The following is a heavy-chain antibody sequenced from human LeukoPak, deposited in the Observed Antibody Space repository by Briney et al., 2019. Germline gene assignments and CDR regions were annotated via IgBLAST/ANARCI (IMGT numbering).Heavy chain of an antibody. J-gene: IGHJ4*02. CDR2: INWNGGST. CDR3: AGGDRNGWYFDY. D-gene: IGHD6-19*01. V-gene: IGHV3-20*04. Sequence: GGSLRLSCAASGFTFDDHGMSSVRQVPGKGLEWVSGINWNGGSTGYADSVKGRFTISRDNAKNSLYLQMNSLRAEDTALYYCAGGDRNGWYFDYWGQGTLVTVSS. CDR1: GFTFDDHG.